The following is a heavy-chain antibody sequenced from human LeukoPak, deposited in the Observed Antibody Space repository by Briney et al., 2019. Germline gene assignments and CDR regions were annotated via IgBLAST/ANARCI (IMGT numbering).Heavy chain of an antibody. Sequence: SETLSLTCTVSGGSISSYYWSWIRQPPGKGLEWIGYIYYSGSTNYNPSLKSRVTISVDTSKNQFSLTLSSVTAADTAVYYCARLHDYGGKSVDYWGQGTLVIVSS. CDR2: IYYSGST. J-gene: IGHJ4*02. D-gene: IGHD4-23*01. V-gene: IGHV4-59*12. CDR3: ARLHDYGGKSVDY. CDR1: GGSISSYY.